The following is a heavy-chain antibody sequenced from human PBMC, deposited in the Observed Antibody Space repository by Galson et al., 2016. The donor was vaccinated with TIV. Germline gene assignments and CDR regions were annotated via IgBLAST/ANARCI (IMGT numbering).Heavy chain of an antibody. Sequence: SVKVSCKASGGTFSSYVIKWVRQAPGQGLEWMGEIIPMFGTANYAQKFQGRVTITADTSTSTAYMELRSLRSDDTAVYYCAREYYYYAMDVWGQGTTVTVSS. CDR3: AREYYYYAMDV. J-gene: IGHJ6*02. V-gene: IGHV1-69*06. CDR1: GGTFSSYV. CDR2: IIPMFGTA.